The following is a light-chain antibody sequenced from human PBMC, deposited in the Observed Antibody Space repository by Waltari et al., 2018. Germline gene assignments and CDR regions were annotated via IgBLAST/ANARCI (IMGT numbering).Light chain of an antibody. Sequence: DIQLTQSPSFLSASVGARVTITCRPSQGISSYLAWYQQKPGKAPKLLIYAASTLQSGVPSRFSGSGSGTEFTLTISSLQPEDFATYYCQQLNSYPPTFGGGTKVEIK. J-gene: IGKJ4*01. V-gene: IGKV1-9*01. CDR3: QQLNSYPPT. CDR2: AAS. CDR1: QGISSY.